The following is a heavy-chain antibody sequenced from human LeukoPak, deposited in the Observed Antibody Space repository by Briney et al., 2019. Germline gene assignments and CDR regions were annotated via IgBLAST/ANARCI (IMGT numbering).Heavy chain of an antibody. Sequence: GGSLRLSCAASGFTFSSYEMNWVRQAPGKGLEWVSYISSSGSTIYYADSVKGRFTISRDNAKNSLYLQMNSLRVDDTAVYYCARVGTWELQRVFDNWGQGTLVTVSS. CDR3: ARVGTWELQRVFDN. V-gene: IGHV3-48*03. J-gene: IGHJ4*02. D-gene: IGHD1-26*01. CDR2: ISSSGSTI. CDR1: GFTFSSYE.